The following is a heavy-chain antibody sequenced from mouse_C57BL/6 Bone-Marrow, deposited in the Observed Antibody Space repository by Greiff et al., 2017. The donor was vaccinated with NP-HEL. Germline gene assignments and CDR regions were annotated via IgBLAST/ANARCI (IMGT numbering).Heavy chain of an antibody. Sequence: EVKLLESGGGLVQPGGSLKLSCAASGFDFSRYWMSWVRQAPGKGLEWIGEINPDSSTINYTPSLKDKFIISRDNAKNTLYLQMSKVRSEDTALYYCAREGYYGSYYYAMDYWGQGTSVTVSS. V-gene: IGHV4-1*02. J-gene: IGHJ4*01. CDR1: GFDFSRYW. CDR3: AREGYYGSYYYAMDY. CDR2: INPDSSTI. D-gene: IGHD1-2*01.